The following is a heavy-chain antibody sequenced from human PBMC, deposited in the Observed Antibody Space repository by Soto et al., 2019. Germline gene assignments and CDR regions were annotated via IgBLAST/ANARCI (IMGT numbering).Heavy chain of an antibody. CDR3: ASINCSSTSCHYYFDY. CDR1: GGSISSGGYY. D-gene: IGHD2-2*01. CDR2: IYYSGST. J-gene: IGHJ4*02. Sequence: SETLSLTCTVSGGSISSGGYYWSWIRQHPGKGLEWIGYIYYSGSTYYNPSLKSRVTISVDTSKNQFSLKLSSVTAADTAVYYCASINCSSTSCHYYFDYWGQGTLVTVSS. V-gene: IGHV4-31*03.